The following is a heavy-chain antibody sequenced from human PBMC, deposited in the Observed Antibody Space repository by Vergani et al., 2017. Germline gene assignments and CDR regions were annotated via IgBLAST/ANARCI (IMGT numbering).Heavy chain of an antibody. CDR1: GFSLSTSGVG. Sequence: QITLKESGPTLVKPTQTLTLTCTFSGFSLSTSGVGVGWIRQPPGKALEWLALIYWNDDKRYSPSLKSRLTITKDTSKNQVVLTMTNMDPVDTATYYCAHSGGATTNYYYYGMDVWGQGTTVTVSS. V-gene: IGHV2-5*01. D-gene: IGHD1-26*01. J-gene: IGHJ6*02. CDR3: AHSGGATTNYYYYGMDV. CDR2: IYWNDDK.